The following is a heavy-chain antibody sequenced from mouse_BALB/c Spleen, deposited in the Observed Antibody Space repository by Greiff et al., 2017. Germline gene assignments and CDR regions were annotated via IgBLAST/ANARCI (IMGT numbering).Heavy chain of an antibody. V-gene: IGHV5-6-3*01. CDR2: INSNGGST. CDR1: GFTFSSYG. CDR3: ARRGYDYAWFAY. D-gene: IGHD2-4*01. Sequence: EVKLVESGGGLVQPGGSLKLSCAASGFTFSSYGMSWVRQTPDKRLELVATINSNGGSTYYPDSVKGRFTISRDNAKNTLYLQMSSLKSEDTAMYYCARRGYDYAWFAYWGQGTLVTVSA. J-gene: IGHJ3*01.